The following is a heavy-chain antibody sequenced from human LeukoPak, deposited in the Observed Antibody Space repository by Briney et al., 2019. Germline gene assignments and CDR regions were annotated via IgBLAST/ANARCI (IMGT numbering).Heavy chain of an antibody. Sequence: ASVKVSCKASGYTFTSYGISWVRQAPGQGLEWMGWISAYNGNTNYAQKLQGRVTVTTDTSTSTAYMELRSLRSDDTAVYYCARLGEYYYDSSGYQFDYWGQGTLVTVSS. D-gene: IGHD3-22*01. CDR3: ARLGEYYYDSSGYQFDY. J-gene: IGHJ4*02. CDR2: ISAYNGNT. V-gene: IGHV1-18*01. CDR1: GYTFTSYG.